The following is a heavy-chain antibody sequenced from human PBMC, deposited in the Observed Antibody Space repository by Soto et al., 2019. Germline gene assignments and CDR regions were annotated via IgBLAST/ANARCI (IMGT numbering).Heavy chain of an antibody. D-gene: IGHD6-6*01. Sequence: QVQLQESGPGLVKPSQTLSLTCTVSGGSISSGGYYWTWIRQHPGKGLEWIGYNYYSGITYYNPSLKSRVTSALATSKNQFSLKLSSVTAAETAVYYCARGSSIAGLYYGMDVWGQGTTVTVSS. CDR1: GGSISSGGYY. CDR3: ARGSSIAGLYYGMDV. CDR2: NYYSGIT. J-gene: IGHJ6*02. V-gene: IGHV4-31*03.